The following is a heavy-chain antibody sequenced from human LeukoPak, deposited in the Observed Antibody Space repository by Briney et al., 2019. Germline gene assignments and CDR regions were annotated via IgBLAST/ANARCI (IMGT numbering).Heavy chain of an antibody. D-gene: IGHD2-2*01. Sequence: SVKVSCKASGGTFSSYAISWVRQAPGQGLEWMGRIVPILGIANYAQKFQGRVTITADKSMSTAYMELSSLRSEDTAVYYRARERGYCDSTSCYGGPDYWGQGALVTVSS. CDR2: IVPILGIA. V-gene: IGHV1-69*04. CDR1: GGTFSSYA. J-gene: IGHJ4*02. CDR3: ARERGYCDSTSCYGGPDY.